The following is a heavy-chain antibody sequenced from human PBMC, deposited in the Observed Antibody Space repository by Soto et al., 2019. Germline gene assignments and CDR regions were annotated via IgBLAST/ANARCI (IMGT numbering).Heavy chain of an antibody. CDR1: GFTFSSYG. D-gene: IGHD5-18*01. CDR2: IWYDGSNK. J-gene: IGHJ6*02. Sequence: PVGSVRLSCAASGFTFSSYGMHWVRQAPGKGLEWVAVIWYDGSNKYYAYSVNGRFTISRNSSKNTLYLQMNSMRAEDTAVYYCVRGRKSYGYVYYYGMDVWGQGTTVTVSS. V-gene: IGHV3-33*01. CDR3: VRGRKSYGYVYYYGMDV.